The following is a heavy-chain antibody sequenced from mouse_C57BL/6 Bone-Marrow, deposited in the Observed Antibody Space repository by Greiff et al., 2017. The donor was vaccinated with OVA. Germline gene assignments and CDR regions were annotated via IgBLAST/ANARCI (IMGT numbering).Heavy chain of an antibody. V-gene: IGHV5-9*01. CDR2: ISGGGGNT. J-gene: IGHJ2*01. D-gene: IGHD3-2*02. Sequence: EVKLVESGGGLVKPGGSLKLSCAASGFTFSSYTMSWVRQTPEKRLEWVATISGGGGNTYYPDSVKGRFTISRDNATNTLYLQMSSLMSEDTALYYCARQQSYSSGSSYYFDYWGQGTTLTVSS. CDR1: GFTFSSYT. CDR3: ARQQSYSSGSSYYFDY.